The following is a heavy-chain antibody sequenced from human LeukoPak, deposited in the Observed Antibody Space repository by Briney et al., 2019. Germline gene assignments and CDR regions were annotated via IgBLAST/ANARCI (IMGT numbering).Heavy chain of an antibody. CDR3: ARDGYCTNGVCYIFDY. CDR1: GYTFTGYY. CDR2: ISPNSGST. D-gene: IGHD2-8*01. Sequence: ASVKVSCKASGYTFTGYYMHWVRQAPGQGLEWMGWISPNSGSTNYAQKFQGRVTMTRDTSISTAYMELSRLRSDDTAVYYCARDGYCTNGVCYIFDYWGQGTLVTVSS. J-gene: IGHJ4*02. V-gene: IGHV1-2*02.